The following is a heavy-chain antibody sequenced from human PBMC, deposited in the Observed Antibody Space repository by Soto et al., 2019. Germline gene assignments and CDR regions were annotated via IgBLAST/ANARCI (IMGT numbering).Heavy chain of an antibody. D-gene: IGHD6-19*01. CDR1: GGSITSDYSC. CDR3: ARERQWLPFDY. J-gene: IGHJ4*02. CDR2: IFDSGTT. Sequence: SETLPLTCTVSGGSITSDYSCWSWIRQPPGEGLEWIGHIFDSGTTYTNPSLRSRITINPDTTKNQFSLQLNSVTPEDTAVYYCARERQWLPFDYWGQGILVTVSS. V-gene: IGHV4-30-4*01.